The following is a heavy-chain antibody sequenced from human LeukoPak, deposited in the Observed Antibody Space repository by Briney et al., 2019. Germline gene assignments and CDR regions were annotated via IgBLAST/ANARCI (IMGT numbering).Heavy chain of an antibody. CDR1: GFTFSSYA. J-gene: IGHJ3*02. Sequence: GGSLRLSCAASGFTFSSYAMSGVRQAPGKGLEWVSPISGSGGSTYYADSVKGRFTISRDNSKNTLYLQMNSLRAEDTAVYYCAKDRRRVWFGEFPNRDAFDIWGQGTMVTVSS. CDR3: AKDRRRVWFGEFPNRDAFDI. D-gene: IGHD3-10*01. V-gene: IGHV3-23*01. CDR2: ISGSGGST.